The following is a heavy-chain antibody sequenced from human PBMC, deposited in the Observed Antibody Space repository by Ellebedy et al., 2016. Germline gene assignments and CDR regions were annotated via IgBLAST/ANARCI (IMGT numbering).Heavy chain of an antibody. Sequence: SETLSLTCAISGDSVSSNSAAWNWIRQSPSRGLDWLGRIYYRRSTWYNDYALLVKSRIIINADTSENQFSLHLRSVTPEDTAVYYCARGWLQGGGFDSWGQGTLVTVSS. J-gene: IGHJ4*02. CDR3: ARGWLQGGGFDS. V-gene: IGHV6-1*01. D-gene: IGHD5-24*01. CDR1: GDSVSSNSAA. CDR2: IYYRRSTWYN.